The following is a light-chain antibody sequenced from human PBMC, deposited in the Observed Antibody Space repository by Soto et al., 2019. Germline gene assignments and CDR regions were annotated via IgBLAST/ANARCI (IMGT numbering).Light chain of an antibody. V-gene: IGKV3-15*01. CDR3: QQYKNWPRWT. Sequence: EIVMTQSPATLSVSPWERATLSCRASRGVGTNLAWFQQKPGQAPRLLIYGASIRASGFPARFRGSGSGTEFTLTISNLQSEDFAVYYCQQYKNWPRWTFGQGTKVDI. CDR2: GAS. CDR1: RGVGTN. J-gene: IGKJ1*01.